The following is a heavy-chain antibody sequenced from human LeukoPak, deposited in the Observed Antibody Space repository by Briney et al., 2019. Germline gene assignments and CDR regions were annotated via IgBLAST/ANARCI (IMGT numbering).Heavy chain of an antibody. CDR2: ISYDGSNK. V-gene: IGHV3-30*18. CDR1: GFTFSSYG. D-gene: IGHD1-26*01. CDR3: AKGGKWDVTPFDY. Sequence: PGGSLRLSCAASGFTFSSYGMHWVRQAPGKGLEWVAVISYDGSNKYYADSVKGRFTISRDSSKNTLYLQMNSLRAEDTAVYYCAKGGKWDVTPFDYWGQGTLVTVSS. J-gene: IGHJ4*02.